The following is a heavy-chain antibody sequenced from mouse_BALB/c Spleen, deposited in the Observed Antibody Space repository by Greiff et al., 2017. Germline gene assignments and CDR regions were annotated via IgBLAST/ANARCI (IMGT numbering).Heavy chain of an antibody. CDR1: GFTFSSFG. J-gene: IGHJ4*01. CDR3: ARELRLRYYYAMDY. D-gene: IGHD1-2*01. V-gene: IGHV5-17*02. CDR2: ISSGSSTI. Sequence: EVQGVESGGGLVQPGGSRKLSCAASGFTFSSFGMHWVRQAPEKGLEWVAYISSGSSTIYYADTVKGRFTISRDNPKNTLFLQMTSLRSEDTAMYYCARELRLRYYYAMDYWGQGTSVTVSS.